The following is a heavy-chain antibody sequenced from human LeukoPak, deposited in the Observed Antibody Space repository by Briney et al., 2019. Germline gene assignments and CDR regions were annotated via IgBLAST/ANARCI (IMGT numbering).Heavy chain of an antibody. Sequence: GGSLRLSCAASGFTFSSYGMHWIRQAPGKGLEWVAVIWYDGSNKYYADSVKGRFTISRDNSKNTLYLQMNSLRAEDTAVYYCARPLDGVTGDSNWFDPWGQGTLVTVSS. CDR1: GFTFSSYG. CDR2: IWYDGSNK. V-gene: IGHV3-30*02. J-gene: IGHJ5*02. D-gene: IGHD7-27*01. CDR3: ARPLDGVTGDSNWFDP.